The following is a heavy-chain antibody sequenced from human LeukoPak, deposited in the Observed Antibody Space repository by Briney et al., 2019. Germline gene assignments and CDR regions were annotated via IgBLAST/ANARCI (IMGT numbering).Heavy chain of an antibody. D-gene: IGHD3-9*01. V-gene: IGHV3-30*18. Sequence: GGSLRLSCAACGFTFSSYGVHWVRQAPGKGLEWVAVISYDGSNKYYAGSVKGRFTISRDNSKNTLYLQMNSLRAEDTAVYYCAKEGDYDILTGYYKWGQGTLVTVSS. CDR2: ISYDGSNK. CDR1: GFTFSSYG. CDR3: AKEGDYDILTGYYK. J-gene: IGHJ4*02.